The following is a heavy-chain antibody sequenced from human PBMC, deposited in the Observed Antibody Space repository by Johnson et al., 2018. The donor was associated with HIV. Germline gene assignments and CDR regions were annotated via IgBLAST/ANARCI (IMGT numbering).Heavy chain of an antibody. Sequence: QVQLVESGGGVVQPGMSLRLSCAASGFTFSSYAMHWVRQAPGKGLEWVAVISYDGSNKYYADSVKGRFPISRDNSKNTLYLQMKSLRAEDTAVYYCVRVMGGYYSSSFGNAFDIWGQGTMVTVSS. CDR1: GFTFSSYA. J-gene: IGHJ3*02. CDR3: VRVMGGYYSSSFGNAFDI. V-gene: IGHV3-30*04. D-gene: IGHD6-6*01. CDR2: ISYDGSNK.